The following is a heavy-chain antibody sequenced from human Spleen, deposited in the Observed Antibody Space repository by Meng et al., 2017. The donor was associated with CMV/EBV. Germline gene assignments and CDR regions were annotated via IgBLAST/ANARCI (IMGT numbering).Heavy chain of an antibody. Sequence: GGSLRLSCAASGFTFSSYAMHWVRQAPGKGLVWVSRISSDVSSTTYAESVKGRFTISRDNAKNTLFLQMNSLRAEDTAVYYCVRSRYAMDVWGQGTTVTVSS. CDR1: GFTFSSYA. CDR2: ISSDVSST. J-gene: IGHJ6*02. V-gene: IGHV3-74*01. CDR3: VRSRYAMDV.